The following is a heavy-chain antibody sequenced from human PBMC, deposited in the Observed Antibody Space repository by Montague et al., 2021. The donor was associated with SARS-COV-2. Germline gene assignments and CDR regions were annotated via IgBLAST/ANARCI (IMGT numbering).Heavy chain of an antibody. D-gene: IGHD3-22*01. V-gene: IGHV3-30-3*01. CDR2: ISYDGSNK. CDR1: GFTFSSYA. CDR3: ARDGSWYYDSSGYYYRPHLGGGASYFDY. J-gene: IGHJ4*02. Sequence: SLRLSCAASGFTFSSYAMHWVRQAPGKGLEWVAVISYDGSNKYCADSVKGRFTISRDNSKNTLYLQMNSLRAEDTAVYYCARDGSWYYDSSGYYYRPHLGGGASYFDYGGQGTLVTVSS.